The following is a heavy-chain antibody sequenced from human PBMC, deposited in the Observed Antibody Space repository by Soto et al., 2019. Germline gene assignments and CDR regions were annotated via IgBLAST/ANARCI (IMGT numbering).Heavy chain of an antibody. V-gene: IGHV4-38-2*01. J-gene: IGHJ5*02. D-gene: IGHD5-18*01. CDR2: IYHSGST. Sequence: SETLSLTCAVSGYSISSGYYWGWIRQPPGKGLEWIGSIYHSGSTYYNPSLKSRVTISVDTSKNQFSLKLSSVTAADTAVYYCARIGYSYGSSWFDPWGQGTLVTVS. CDR3: ARIGYSYGSSWFDP. CDR1: GYSISSGYY.